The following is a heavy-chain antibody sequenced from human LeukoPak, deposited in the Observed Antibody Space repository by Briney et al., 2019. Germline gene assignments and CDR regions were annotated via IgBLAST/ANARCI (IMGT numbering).Heavy chain of an antibody. J-gene: IGHJ4*02. CDR3: AREVIIRGVTHFDY. D-gene: IGHD3-10*01. Sequence: SETLSPTCTVSGGSISTYFWSWIRQPAGKGLEWIGRIYDSGTNYNPSLKSRVTMSADTSKNQFSLKLSSVTAADTAVYFCAREVIIRGVTHFDYWGQGALVTVSS. V-gene: IGHV4-4*07. CDR1: GGSISTYF. CDR2: IYDSGT.